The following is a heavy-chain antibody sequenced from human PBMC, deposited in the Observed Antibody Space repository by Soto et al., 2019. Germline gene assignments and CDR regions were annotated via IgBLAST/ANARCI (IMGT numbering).Heavy chain of an antibody. J-gene: IGHJ6*02. CDR3: AGREFASSSFHYYYYAVDV. Sequence: SETLSLTCAVYGGSFSDYFWTWIRQPPGKGLEWIGEINHSRSTNFNPSPKSRVAISADTSRNQFSLRVTSVTAADTAVYYCAGREFASSSFHYYYYAVDVWGQGTTVTVSS. CDR1: GGSFSDYF. CDR2: INHSRST. V-gene: IGHV4-34*01. D-gene: IGHD6-6*01.